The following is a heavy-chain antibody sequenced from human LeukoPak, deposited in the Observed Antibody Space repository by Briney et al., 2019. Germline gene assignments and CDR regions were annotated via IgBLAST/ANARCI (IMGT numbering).Heavy chain of an antibody. CDR3: AKYSSGHYYYYMDV. J-gene: IGHJ6*03. Sequence: ASVKVSCKASGYTFSNYGISWVRQAPGQGLEWMGWISAYNGNTKYAQKFQGRVTMTRDTSISTAYMELSRLRSDDTAVYYCAKYSSGHYYYYMDVWGKGTTVTVSS. V-gene: IGHV1-18*01. CDR2: ISAYNGNT. D-gene: IGHD6-19*01. CDR1: GYTFSNYG.